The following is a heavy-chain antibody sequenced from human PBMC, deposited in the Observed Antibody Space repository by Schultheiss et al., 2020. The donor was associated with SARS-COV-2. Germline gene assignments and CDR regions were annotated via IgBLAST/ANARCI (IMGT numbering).Heavy chain of an antibody. CDR2: SSSSGSNT. CDR3: VKVALGASCSGDCSPF. D-gene: IGHD2-21*02. Sequence: GGSLRLSCAGSGLTFSSHALSWVRQAPGGGLEWVARSSSSGSNTDYADSVKGRFTISKDLSKNILYLQMDSLRVEDTAVYYCVKVALGASCSGDCSPFWGQGTLVTVSS. CDR1: GLTFSSHA. J-gene: IGHJ4*02. V-gene: IGHV3-23*05.